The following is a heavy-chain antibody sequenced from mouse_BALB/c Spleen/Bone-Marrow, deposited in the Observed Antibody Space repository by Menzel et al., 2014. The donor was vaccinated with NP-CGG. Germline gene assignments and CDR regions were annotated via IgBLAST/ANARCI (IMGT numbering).Heavy chain of an antibody. CDR3: TRYGNSHYYAMDY. D-gene: IGHD1-1*01. V-gene: IGHV1-69*02. CDR1: GYTFTSYW. CDR2: IYPSDSYT. Sequence: VQLQQSGAELVRPGASVKLSCRASGYTFTSYWINWVKQRPGQGLEWIGNIYPSDSYTNYNQRFKGKATLTVDKSSSTAYMQISGPTSEDSAVYYCTRYGNSHYYAMDYWGQGTSVTVSS. J-gene: IGHJ4*01.